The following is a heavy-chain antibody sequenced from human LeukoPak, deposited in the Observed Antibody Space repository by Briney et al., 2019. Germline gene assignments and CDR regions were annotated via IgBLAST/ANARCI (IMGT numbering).Heavy chain of an antibody. CDR1: GFTFSIYA. CDR3: AKAEFGIWSSLDY. D-gene: IGHD3-3*01. J-gene: IGHJ4*02. CDR2: ISGSGGST. V-gene: IGHV3-23*01. Sequence: PGGSLRLSCAPSGFTFSIYAMGWVRQAPGKGLEWVSGISGSGGSTYYADSVKGWSTISRDNSKNTLFLQMNSLRAEDTAVYYCAKAEFGIWSSLDYWGQGTLVAVSS.